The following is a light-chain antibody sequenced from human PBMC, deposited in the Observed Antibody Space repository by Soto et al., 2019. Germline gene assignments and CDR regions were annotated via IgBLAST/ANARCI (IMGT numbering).Light chain of an antibody. Sequence: EIVLTQSPGTLSLSPGERATLSCRASQSVSSSYLAWYQQKLGQAPRLLIYGASSRATGIPDRFSGSGSGTVFTLTISRLEPEDFAVYYCQQYGSLPWTFGHGTKVEIK. CDR3: QQYGSLPWT. CDR2: GAS. V-gene: IGKV3-20*01. CDR1: QSVSSSY. J-gene: IGKJ1*01.